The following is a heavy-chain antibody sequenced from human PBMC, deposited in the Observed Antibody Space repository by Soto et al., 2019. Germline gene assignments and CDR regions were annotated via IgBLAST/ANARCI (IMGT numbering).Heavy chain of an antibody. D-gene: IGHD3-16*01. J-gene: IGHJ4*02. Sequence: SETLSLTCSVSGGSISSGDYSWIWIRQTPGEGLEWIGYISSTGTTYYNPSLKSRVSISQDTSKNQFSLKLSSVTAADTAVYYCAARRVIISFGDYWGQGTLVTVSS. CDR3: AARRVIISFGDY. CDR2: ISSTGTT. CDR1: GGSISSGDYS. V-gene: IGHV4-30-4*01.